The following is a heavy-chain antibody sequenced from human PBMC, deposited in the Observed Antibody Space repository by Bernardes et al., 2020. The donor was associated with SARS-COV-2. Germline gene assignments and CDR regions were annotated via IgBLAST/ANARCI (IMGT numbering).Heavy chain of an antibody. Sequence: GGSLRLSCAASGFTFEDYTMHWVRQAPGKGLEWVSLISWNGGSAYYADSVKGRFTISRDNSKNSLFLQMHSLRSEDTALYYCSRGDSLFGVSHYGMHVWGQGTTVNVPS. J-gene: IGHJ6*02. V-gene: IGHV3-43*01. CDR1: GFTFEDYT. D-gene: IGHD3-3*01. CDR3: SRGDSLFGVSHYGMHV. CDR2: ISWNGGSA.